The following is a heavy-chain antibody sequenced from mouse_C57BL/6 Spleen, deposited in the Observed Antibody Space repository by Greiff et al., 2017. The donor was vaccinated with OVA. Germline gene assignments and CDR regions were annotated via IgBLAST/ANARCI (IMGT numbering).Heavy chain of an antibody. CDR1: GYSFTGYY. Sequence: EVQLQQSGPELVKPGASVKISCKASGYSFTGYYMHWVKQSPEKSLEWIGEINPSTGGTTYNQKFKAKATLTVDKSSSTAYMQLKSLTSEDSAVYYCASEAAQATWFAYWGQGTLVTVSA. J-gene: IGHJ3*01. V-gene: IGHV1-42*01. CDR2: INPSTGGT. CDR3: ASEAAQATWFAY. D-gene: IGHD3-2*02.